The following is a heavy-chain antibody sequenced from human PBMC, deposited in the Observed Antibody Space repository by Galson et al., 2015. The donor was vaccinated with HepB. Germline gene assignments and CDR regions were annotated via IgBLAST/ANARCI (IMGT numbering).Heavy chain of an antibody. Sequence: SVKVSCKASGYTFTSHIIPWVRQAPGQGPEWMGWINLYNGKTNCAQKFQGRVTMTRDTSTSTVYMEVSSLRSEDTAVYYCARPLYSSGWYSGYYYGMDVWGQGTTVTVSS. CDR1: GYTFTSHI. D-gene: IGHD6-19*01. CDR2: INLYNGKT. J-gene: IGHJ6*02. CDR3: ARPLYSSGWYSGYYYGMDV. V-gene: IGHV1-18*04.